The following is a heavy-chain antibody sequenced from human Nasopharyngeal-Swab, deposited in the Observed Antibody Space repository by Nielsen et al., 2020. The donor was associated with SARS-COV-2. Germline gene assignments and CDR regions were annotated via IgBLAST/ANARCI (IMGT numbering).Heavy chain of an antibody. CDR1: GSTFTSYD. J-gene: IGHJ4*02. D-gene: IGHD3-22*01. CDR2: MNPNSGNT. CDR3: AREERLLRRYGFDY. Sequence: SVKVSCKASGSTFTSYDINWVRQATGQGLEWMGWMNPNSGNTGYAQKFQGRVTMTRNTSISTAYMELSSLRPEDTAVYYCAREERLLRRYGFDYWGQGTLVTVSS. V-gene: IGHV1-8*01.